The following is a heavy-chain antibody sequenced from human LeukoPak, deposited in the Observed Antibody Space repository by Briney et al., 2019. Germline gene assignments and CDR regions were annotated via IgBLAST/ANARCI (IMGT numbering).Heavy chain of an antibody. J-gene: IGHJ4*02. V-gene: IGHV4-38-2*01. D-gene: IGHD3-22*01. CDR2: IYHSGST. Sequence: PSETLSLTCAVYGGPFSGYYWGWIRQPPGKGLEWIGSIYHSGSTYYNPSLKSRVTISVDTSKNQFSLKLSSVTAADTAVYYCATLSLDSSGYHDYWGQGTLVTVSS. CDR1: GGPFSGYY. CDR3: ATLSLDSSGYHDY.